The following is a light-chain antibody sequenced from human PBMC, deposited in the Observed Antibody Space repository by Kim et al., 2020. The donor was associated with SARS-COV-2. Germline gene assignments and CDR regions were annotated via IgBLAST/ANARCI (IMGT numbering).Light chain of an antibody. CDR3: QQSYSTPRT. V-gene: IGKV1-39*01. Sequence: ASVGDRVTITCRASQSISIYLNWYQQKPGKAPKLLIYAASSLRSGVPSRFSGSGSETDFTLTISSLQPEDFATYYCQQSYSTPRTFGQGTKVDIK. J-gene: IGKJ1*01. CDR1: QSISIY. CDR2: AAS.